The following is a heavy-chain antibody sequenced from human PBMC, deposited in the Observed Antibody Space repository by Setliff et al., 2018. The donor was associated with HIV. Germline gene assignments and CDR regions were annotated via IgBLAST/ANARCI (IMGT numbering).Heavy chain of an antibody. V-gene: IGHV1-69*05. Sequence: SVKVSCKASGGTFSSYGITWVRQAPGQGLEWMGGSTPLLDTTNYAQKFQGRVTMTRDTSTSTVYMELNSLRSEDTAVYYCARVGDGYNSFDYWGQGTLVTVSS. CDR1: GGTFSSYG. CDR2: STPLLDTT. J-gene: IGHJ4*02. CDR3: ARVGDGYNSFDY. D-gene: IGHD5-12*01.